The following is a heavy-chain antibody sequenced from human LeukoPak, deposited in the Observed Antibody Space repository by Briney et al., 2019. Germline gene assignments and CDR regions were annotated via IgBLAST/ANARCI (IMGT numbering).Heavy chain of an antibody. CDR1: GFTVSSNY. V-gene: IGHV3-53*01. Sequence: GGSLRLSCAASGFTVSSNYMSWVHQAPGKGLEWVSVIYSGGSTYYADSVKGRFTISRDNSKNTLYLQMNSLRAEDTAVYYCARVWRYSSGWYYFDYWGQGTLVTVSS. J-gene: IGHJ4*02. CDR3: ARVWRYSSGWYYFDY. CDR2: IYSGGST. D-gene: IGHD6-19*01.